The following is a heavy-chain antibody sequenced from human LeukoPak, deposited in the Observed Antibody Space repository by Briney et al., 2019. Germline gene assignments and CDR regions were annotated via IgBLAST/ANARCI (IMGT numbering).Heavy chain of an antibody. Sequence: GGSLRLSCAASGFTFSSYGMHWVRQAPGKGLEWVAFIRYDGSNKYYADSVKGRFTISRDNAKNSLYLQMNSLRAEDTAVYYCARGPRTGYSSSWRPKPIDYWGQGTLVTVSS. D-gene: IGHD6-13*01. CDR2: IRYDGSNK. CDR1: GFTFSSYG. CDR3: ARGPRTGYSSSWRPKPIDY. J-gene: IGHJ4*02. V-gene: IGHV3-30*02.